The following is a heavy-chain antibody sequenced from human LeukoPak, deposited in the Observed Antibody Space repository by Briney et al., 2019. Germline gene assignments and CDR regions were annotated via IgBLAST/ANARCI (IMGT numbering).Heavy chain of an antibody. Sequence: SETLSLTCTVSGSSISSGYYWGWIRQPPGKGLEWIGNIYYSGNAYYNPSLKSRVTISVDTSKNQFSLKLSSVTAADTAVYYCARTSSSQYYYDSSGIFDSWGQGTLVTVSS. D-gene: IGHD3-22*01. J-gene: IGHJ4*02. V-gene: IGHV4-38-2*02. CDR2: IYYSGNA. CDR3: ARTSSSQYYYDSSGIFDS. CDR1: GSSISSGYY.